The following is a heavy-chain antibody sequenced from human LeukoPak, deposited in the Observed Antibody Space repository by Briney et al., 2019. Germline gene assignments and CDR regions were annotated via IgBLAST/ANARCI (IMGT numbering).Heavy chain of an antibody. D-gene: IGHD3-10*01. CDR3: ARDSRYYYDSGSSGPHYFDN. J-gene: IGHJ4*02. V-gene: IGHV3-30*01. CDR1: GFTFSNYA. CDR2: ISSGGTYE. Sequence: GGSLRLSCAASGFTFSNYAMHWVRQAPGKGLEWVSLISSGGTYEFYADSVKGGFTISRDNSKNTLYLQLNSLRAEDTAVYYCARDSRYYYDSGSSGPHYFDNWGQGTLVTVSS.